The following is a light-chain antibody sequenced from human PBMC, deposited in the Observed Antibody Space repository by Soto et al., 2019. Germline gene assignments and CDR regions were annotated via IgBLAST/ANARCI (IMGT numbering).Light chain of an antibody. J-gene: IGLJ3*02. CDR1: SSNIGSNA. CDR3: AAWDDSLNAWM. CDR2: SND. V-gene: IGLV1-44*01. Sequence: QSVLTQPPSASGTPGQRVTISCSGSSSNIGSNAVNWYQQLPGTAPKLLIYSNDQRPSGVPDRFSGSESGTSASLAISGLQSEDEADYYCAAWDDSLNAWMFGGGTKVTVL.